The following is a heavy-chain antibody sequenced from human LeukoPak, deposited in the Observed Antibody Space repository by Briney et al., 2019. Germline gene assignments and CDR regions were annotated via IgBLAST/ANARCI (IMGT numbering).Heavy chain of an antibody. CDR3: ARNRDGYNSFDY. J-gene: IGHJ4*02. V-gene: IGHV4-31*03. CDR2: IYYSGSS. D-gene: IGHD5-24*01. CDR1: GGSINNGGYY. Sequence: SQTLSLICTASGGSINNGGYYWSWIRQHPGKGLGWIGYIYYSGSSYYNPSLRSRVTISVDTSKNHFSLKLSSVTAADTAVYYCARNRDGYNSFDYWGQGTLVTVSS.